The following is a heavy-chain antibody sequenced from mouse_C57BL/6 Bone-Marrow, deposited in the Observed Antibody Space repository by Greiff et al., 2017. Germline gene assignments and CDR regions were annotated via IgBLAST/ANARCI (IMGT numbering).Heavy chain of an antibody. Sequence: EVKLQESGAELVRPGASVKLSCTASGFNIKDDYMHWVKQRPEQGLEWIGWIDPENGDTEYASKFQGKATITADTSSNTVYLRLSSLTSEDTAVYYCTTYYYWGQGTTLTVSS. V-gene: IGHV14-4*01. CDR2: IDPENGDT. J-gene: IGHJ2*01. CDR3: TTYYY. CDR1: GFNIKDDY.